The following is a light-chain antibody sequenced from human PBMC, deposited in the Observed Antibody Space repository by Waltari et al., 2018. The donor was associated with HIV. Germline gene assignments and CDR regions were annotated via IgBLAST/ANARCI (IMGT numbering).Light chain of an antibody. V-gene: IGKV3-20*01. CDR3: QQYAYSPWT. CDR1: QSVSSSY. Sequence: EIVLTQSPGTLSLSPGERATLSCRVSQSVSSSYLAWYQQKPGQAPRLLISGASSRATGIPDRFNGSGSGTDFTLTISRLEPEDFALYFCQQYAYSPWTFGQGTKVEIK. J-gene: IGKJ1*01. CDR2: GAS.